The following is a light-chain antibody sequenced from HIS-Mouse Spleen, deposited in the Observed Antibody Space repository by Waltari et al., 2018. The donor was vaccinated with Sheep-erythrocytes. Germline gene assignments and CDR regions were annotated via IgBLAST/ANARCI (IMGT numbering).Light chain of an antibody. J-gene: IGLJ2*01. V-gene: IGLV3-1*01. Sequence: SYELTQPPSVSVSPGQTASITCSGDKLGDKYACWYQQKPGQSPVLVIYQDRKRPQGFPERFSGSNSGNTATLTISGTQAMDEADYYCQAWDSSTAWNVVFGGGTKLTVL. CDR1: KLGDKY. CDR2: QDR. CDR3: QAWDSSTAWNVV.